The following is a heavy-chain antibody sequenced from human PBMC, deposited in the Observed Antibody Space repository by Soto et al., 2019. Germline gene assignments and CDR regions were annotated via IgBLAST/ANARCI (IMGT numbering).Heavy chain of an antibody. V-gene: IGHV4-59*01. D-gene: IGHD3-22*01. Sequence: QVQLQESGPGLVKPSETLSLTCTVSGGSISSYYWIWIRQPPGKGLEWIGYIYYSGSTNYNPSLKSRVTRSVDTSKNQFSLKLSSVTAADTAVYYCARVGSGSESWFDPWGQGTLVTVSS. CDR2: IYYSGST. CDR3: ARVGSGSESWFDP. CDR1: GGSISSYY. J-gene: IGHJ5*02.